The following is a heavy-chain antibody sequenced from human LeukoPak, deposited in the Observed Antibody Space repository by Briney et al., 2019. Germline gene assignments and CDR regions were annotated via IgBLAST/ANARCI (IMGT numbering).Heavy chain of an antibody. D-gene: IGHD6-19*01. CDR2: VSGGGTST. CDR1: GSTFSSYA. V-gene: IGHV3-23*01. Sequence: PGGSLRLSCAASGSTFSSYAMSWVRQAPGKGLEWVSVVSGGGTSTYYADSVKGRFTISKDNSGNTLYLQMNSLRAEDTAVYYCAKTFIAVANPIDYWGQGTLVTVSS. J-gene: IGHJ4*02. CDR3: AKTFIAVANPIDY.